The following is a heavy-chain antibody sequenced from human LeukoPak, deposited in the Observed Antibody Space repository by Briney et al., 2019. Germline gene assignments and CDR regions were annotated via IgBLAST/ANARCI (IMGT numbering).Heavy chain of an antibody. CDR2: IRYDGSNK. J-gene: IGHJ6*03. Sequence: GGSLRLSCAASGFTFSSYWMSWVRQAPGKGLEWVAFIRYDGSNKYYADSVKGRFTISRDNSKNTLYLQMNSLRAEDTAVYYCAKGCSSTSCYSNYYYYYMDVWGKGTTVTVSS. D-gene: IGHD2-2*02. CDR1: GFTFSSYW. V-gene: IGHV3-30*02. CDR3: AKGCSSTSCYSNYYYYYMDV.